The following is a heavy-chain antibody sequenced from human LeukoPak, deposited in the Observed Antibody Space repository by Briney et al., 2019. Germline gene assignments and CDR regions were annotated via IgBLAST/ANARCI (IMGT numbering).Heavy chain of an antibody. V-gene: IGHV1-69*05. J-gene: IGHJ4*02. CDR3: ARETSIAAASPIDY. Sequence: GASVKVSCKASGGTFSSYAISWVRQAPGQGLEWMGRIIPIFGTANSAQKFQGRVTITTDESTSIAYMELSSLRSEDTAVYYCARETSIAAASPIDYWGQGTLVTVSS. CDR1: GGTFSSYA. CDR2: IIPIFGTA. D-gene: IGHD6-13*01.